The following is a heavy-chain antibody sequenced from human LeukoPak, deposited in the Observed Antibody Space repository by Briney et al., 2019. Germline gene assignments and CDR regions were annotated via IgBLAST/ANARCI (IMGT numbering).Heavy chain of an antibody. CDR1: GFSLSDYG. CDR2: ITTNSAK. Sequence: PGGSLRLSCAASGFSLSDYGISWARQAPGKGLEWISYITTNSAKFYADSVRGRIAISRDNDKNSVYLQMNSLRDEDTAVYYCTRDKVYAERLDYWGQGTLVTVSS. CDR3: TRDKVYAERLDY. D-gene: IGHD2-8*01. V-gene: IGHV3-48*02. J-gene: IGHJ4*02.